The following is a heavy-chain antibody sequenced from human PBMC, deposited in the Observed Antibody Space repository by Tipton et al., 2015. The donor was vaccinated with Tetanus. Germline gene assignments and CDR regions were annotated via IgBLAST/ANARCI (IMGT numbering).Heavy chain of an antibody. Sequence: SLRLSCGGSGFTVSSSYMHWVRQAPGKGLEWVSEMYSGGDTYYEASVKGRFSISRDNAKNTLYLQMNSLRVEDTAVYYCVRDGGSSGWLAYWGQGTLVTVSS. D-gene: IGHD6-19*01. CDR1: GFTVSSSY. CDR3: VRDGGSSGWLAY. J-gene: IGHJ4*02. CDR2: MYSGGDT. V-gene: IGHV3-53*01.